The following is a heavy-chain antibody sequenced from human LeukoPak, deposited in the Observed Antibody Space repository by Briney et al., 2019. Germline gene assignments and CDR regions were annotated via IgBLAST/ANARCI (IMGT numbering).Heavy chain of an antibody. CDR1: GGSISSGSYY. D-gene: IGHD2-2*01. CDR3: ARGGDNGIVVVPAAGSGFDP. J-gene: IGHJ5*02. CDR2: IYTSGST. V-gene: IGHV4-61*02. Sequence: SQALSLTCTVSGGSISSGSYYWSWIRQPAGKGLEWIGRIYTSGSTNYNPSLKSRVTISVDTSKNQFSLKLSSVTAADTAVYYCARGGDNGIVVVPAAGSGFDPWGQGTLVTVSS.